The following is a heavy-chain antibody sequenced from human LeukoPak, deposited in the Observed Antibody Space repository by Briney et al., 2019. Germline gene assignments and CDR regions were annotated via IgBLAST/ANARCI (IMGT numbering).Heavy chain of an antibody. Sequence: PGGSLRLSCAASGFTFSDYYMSWIRQAPGKGLEWVAYITNSGNAIQYADSVKGRFTISRDNAQNSLFLEMNSLTAEDTALYYCVRDRAYYDSRNYYHYFDYWGQGILVTVSS. J-gene: IGHJ4*02. V-gene: IGHV3-11*01. CDR3: VRDRAYYDSRNYYHYFDY. D-gene: IGHD3-22*01. CDR1: GFTFSDYY. CDR2: ITNSGNAI.